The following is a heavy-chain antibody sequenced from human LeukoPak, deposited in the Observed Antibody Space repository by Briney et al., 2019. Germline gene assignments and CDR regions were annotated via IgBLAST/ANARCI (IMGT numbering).Heavy chain of an antibody. J-gene: IGHJ2*01. D-gene: IGHD6-19*01. CDR1: GGSFSGYY. CDR2: INHSGST. Sequence: SETLSLTCAVYGGSFSGYYWSWIRQPPEKGLEWIGEINHSGSTNYNPSLKSRVTISVDTSKNQFSLKLSSVTAADTAVYYCARGGIAVAGYYWYFDLWGRGTLVTVSS. V-gene: IGHV4-34*01. CDR3: ARGGIAVAGYYWYFDL.